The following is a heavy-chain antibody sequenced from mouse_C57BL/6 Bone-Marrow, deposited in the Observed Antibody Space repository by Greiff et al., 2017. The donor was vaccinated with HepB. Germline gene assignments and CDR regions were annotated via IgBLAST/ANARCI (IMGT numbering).Heavy chain of an antibody. Sequence: QVQLKESGPGLVKPSQSLFLTCSITGFPITSGYYWIWIRQSPGKPLEWMGYITHSGETFYNPSLQSPISITRETSKNQFFLQLNSVTTEDTAMYYCAGDREGLGAMDYWGQGTSVTVSS. CDR3: AGDREGLGAMDY. CDR1: GFPITSGYY. J-gene: IGHJ4*01. D-gene: IGHD4-1*01. CDR2: ITHSGET. V-gene: IGHV12-3*01.